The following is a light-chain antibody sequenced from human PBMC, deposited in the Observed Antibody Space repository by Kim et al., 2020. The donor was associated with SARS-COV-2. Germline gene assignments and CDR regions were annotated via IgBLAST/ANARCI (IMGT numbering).Light chain of an antibody. CDR3: CSYAGSYSYV. Sequence: GQYVNISCPGTSSDVGGYNYVSGYQQHPGKDPKLMIYDVTKRPSGVPDRFSGSKSGNTASLTISGLQAEDEADYYCCSYAGSYSYVFATGTKVTVL. CDR1: SSDVGGYNY. V-gene: IGLV2-11*01. J-gene: IGLJ1*01. CDR2: DVT.